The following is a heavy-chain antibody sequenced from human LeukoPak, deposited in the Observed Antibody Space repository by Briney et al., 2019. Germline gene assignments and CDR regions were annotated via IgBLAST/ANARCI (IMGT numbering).Heavy chain of an antibody. CDR1: VYTFTGNY. V-gene: IGHV1-2*02. CDR3: ARDFYYGSGNYRRYFDY. CDR2: INPNSGGT. J-gene: IGHJ4*02. Sequence: GASVKVSCKASVYTFTGNYMHWVRQAPGQGLEWMGWINPNSGGTNYAQKFQGRVSMTRDTSISSAYMELSRLRSDDTAVYYCARDFYYGSGNYRRYFDYWGQGTLVTVSS. D-gene: IGHD3-10*01.